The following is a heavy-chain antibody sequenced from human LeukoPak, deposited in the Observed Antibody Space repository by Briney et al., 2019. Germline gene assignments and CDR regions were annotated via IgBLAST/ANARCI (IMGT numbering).Heavy chain of an antibody. V-gene: IGHV3-30-3*01. CDR3: ARVIQPTGRYYYGMDV. D-gene: IGHD5-18*01. J-gene: IGHJ6*02. CDR2: ISYGGSNK. CDR1: GFTFSSYA. Sequence: PGRSLRPSCAASGFTFSSYAMHWVRQAPGKGLEWVAVISYGGSNKYYADSVKGRFTISRDNSKNTLYLQMNSLRAEDTAVYYCARVIQPTGRYYYGMDVWGQGTTVTVSS.